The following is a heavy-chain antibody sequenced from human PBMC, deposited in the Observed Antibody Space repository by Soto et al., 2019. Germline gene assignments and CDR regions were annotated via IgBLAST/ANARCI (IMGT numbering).Heavy chain of an antibody. CDR2: IIPIFGTA. Sequence: QVQLVQSGAEVKKPGSSVKVSCKAAGGTFSSYAISLLRQAPGQGLEWLGGIIPIFGTANYAPKFQRRVTITADEYISTGCMERRSLRSEDTAVYYCARGASIVATIRFSEAACVIWGQGTMVTVSS. D-gene: IGHD5-12*01. J-gene: IGHJ3*02. V-gene: IGHV1-69*01. CDR3: ARGASIVATIRFSEAACVI. CDR1: GGTFSSYA.